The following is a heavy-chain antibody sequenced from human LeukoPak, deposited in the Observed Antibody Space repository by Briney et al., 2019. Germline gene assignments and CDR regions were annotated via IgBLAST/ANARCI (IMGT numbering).Heavy chain of an antibody. Sequence: ASVKVSCKASGGTFSSYAISWVRQAPGQGLEWMGRIIPIFGTANYAQKFQGRVTTTADKSTSTAYMELSNLRSEDTAVYYCATGYGGVVISHWGQGTLVTVSS. CDR2: IIPIFGTA. D-gene: IGHD3-3*01. CDR3: ATGYGGVVISH. CDR1: GGTFSSYA. J-gene: IGHJ4*02. V-gene: IGHV1-69*06.